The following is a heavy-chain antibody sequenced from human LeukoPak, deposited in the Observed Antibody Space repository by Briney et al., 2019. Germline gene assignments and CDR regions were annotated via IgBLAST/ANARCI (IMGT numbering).Heavy chain of an antibody. CDR2: VYFSGST. CDR3: AREKALIDHYDFSGYDWEY. D-gene: IGHD3-22*01. V-gene: IGHV4-59*12. J-gene: IGHJ4*02. CDR1: GGSISGYY. Sequence: SGTLSLTCTVSGGSISGYYWSWIRQPPGKGLEWIGDVYFSGSTYYNPSLKSRVTISLDTSKNQFSLNLTSVTAADTAVYYCAREKALIDHYDFSGYDWEYWGPGSLVIVSS.